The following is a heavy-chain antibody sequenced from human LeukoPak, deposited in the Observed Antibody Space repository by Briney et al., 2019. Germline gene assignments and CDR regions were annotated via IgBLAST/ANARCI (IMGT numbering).Heavy chain of an antibody. CDR3: ARDAGTSGWYTFDY. CDR1: GDSVSSKNGA. J-gene: IGHJ4*02. CDR2: TYYRSKWYD. Sequence: SQTLSLTCAISGDSVSSKNGAWNWIRQSPSRGLKWLGRTYYRSKWYDDYADSVKGRITISPDTSKNQFSLHVYSVTPEDTAVYYCARDAGTSGWYTFDYWGQGTLVTVSS. D-gene: IGHD6-19*01. V-gene: IGHV6-1*01.